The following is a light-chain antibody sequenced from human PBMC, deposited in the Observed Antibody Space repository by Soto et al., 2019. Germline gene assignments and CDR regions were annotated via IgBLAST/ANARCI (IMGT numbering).Light chain of an antibody. CDR1: SSDVGGYNF. J-gene: IGLJ1*01. V-gene: IGLV2-14*01. Sequence: QSTLTQPASVSVSPGQSITISCTGTSSDVGGYNFVSWYQQHPGKAPKLVIYEVSKRPSGVSPRFSGSKSGNTASLTISGLQAADEADYYCTSFRSRNAYVFGAGTKVTVL. CDR3: TSFRSRNAYV. CDR2: EVS.